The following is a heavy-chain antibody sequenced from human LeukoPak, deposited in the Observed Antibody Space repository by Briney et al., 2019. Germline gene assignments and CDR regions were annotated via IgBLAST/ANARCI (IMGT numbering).Heavy chain of an antibody. V-gene: IGHV4-34*01. CDR3: ARDHRITGSGTDY. Sequence: SETLSLTCAVSGGSISSGGYSWSWIRQPPGKGLEWIGEINHSGSTNYNPSLKSRVTISVDTSTNQFSLKLSSVTAADTAVYYCARDHRITGSGTDYWGQGTLVTVSS. J-gene: IGHJ4*02. CDR1: GGSISSGGYS. D-gene: IGHD1-20*01. CDR2: INHSGST.